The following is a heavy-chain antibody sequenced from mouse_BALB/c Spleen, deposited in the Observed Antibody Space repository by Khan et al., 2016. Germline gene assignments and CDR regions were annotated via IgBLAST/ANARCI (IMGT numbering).Heavy chain of an antibody. Sequence: EVKLLESGGGLVQPGGSLKLSCAASGFDFSRYWMSWVRQAPGKGLEWIGEINPDSSTINYTQSLKDKFIISRDNATNTLYLQMSKVRSEDTALYDCARLYSYGSSDYWCQGTTLTVSS. CDR3: ARLYSYGSSDY. CDR1: GFDFSRYW. D-gene: IGHD1-1*01. CDR2: INPDSSTI. V-gene: IGHV4-1*02. J-gene: IGHJ2*01.